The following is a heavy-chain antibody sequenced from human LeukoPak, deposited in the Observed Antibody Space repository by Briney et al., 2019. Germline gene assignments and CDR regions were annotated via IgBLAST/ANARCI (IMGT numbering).Heavy chain of an antibody. CDR2: INANNGVT. CDR1: GYTFTDYY. D-gene: IGHD2-15*01. J-gene: IGHJ4*02. CDR3: ARHEATKLLLN. V-gene: IGHV1-2*04. Sequence: GASVKVSCEAAGYTFTDYYIHWVRQAPGQGLEWMGWINANNGVTNYAQKFRGWVTVTRDTSINTAYMELSTLRADATAVYSCARHEATKLLLNWGQGALVTVSS.